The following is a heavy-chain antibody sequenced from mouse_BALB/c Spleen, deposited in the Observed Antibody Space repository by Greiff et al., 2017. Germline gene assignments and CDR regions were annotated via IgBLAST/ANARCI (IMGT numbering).Heavy chain of an antibody. CDR2: INPSSGYT. V-gene: IGHV1-4*02. CDR1: GYTFTSYT. CDR3: ARFYGNYYAMDY. D-gene: IGHD2-1*01. J-gene: IGHJ4*01. Sequence: VQLQQSAAELARPGASVKMSCKASGYTFTSYTMHWVKQRPGQGLEWIGYINPSSGYTEYNQKFKDKTTLTADKSSSTAYMQLSSLTSEDSAVYYCARFYGNYYAMDYWGQGTSVTVSS.